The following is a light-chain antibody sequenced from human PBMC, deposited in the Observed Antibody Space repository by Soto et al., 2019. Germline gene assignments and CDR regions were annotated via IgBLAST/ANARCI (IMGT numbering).Light chain of an antibody. Sequence: EIVLTQSPATLSLSPGERATLSCRTSQSVSSYFAWYQQKPGRAPRLLIYDASNRATGIPARFIGSGSGTDFTLTISSLEPEDFAFYYCQQRSNWPITFGQGTRLELK. CDR3: QQRSNWPIT. V-gene: IGKV3-11*01. J-gene: IGKJ5*01. CDR2: DAS. CDR1: QSVSSY.